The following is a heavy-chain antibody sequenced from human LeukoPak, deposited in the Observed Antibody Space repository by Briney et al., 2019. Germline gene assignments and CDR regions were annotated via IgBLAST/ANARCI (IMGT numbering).Heavy chain of an antibody. J-gene: IGHJ4*02. V-gene: IGHV1-3*01. CDR1: GYTFTSYA. D-gene: IGHD3-10*01. CDR3: ARAVYYYGSGVDY. CDR2: INAGNGNT. Sequence: ASVTVSCKASGYTFTSYAMHWVRQAPGQRLEWMGWINAGNGNTKYSQKFQGRVTITRDTSASTAYMELSSLRSEDTAVYYCARAVYYYGSGVDYWGQGTLVTVSS.